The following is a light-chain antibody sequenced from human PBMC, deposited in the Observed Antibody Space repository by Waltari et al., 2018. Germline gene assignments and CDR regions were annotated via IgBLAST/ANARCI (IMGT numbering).Light chain of an antibody. CDR2: RAS. CDR3: QQHGTLPAT. V-gene: IGKV3-20*01. CDR1: QSVGSSS. J-gene: IGKJ1*01. Sequence: EIVLTQSPGTASLSPGERVTLSCRASQSVGSSSLAWYQQKPGQAARLVIYRASRRATGIADRFSGRGSGTDFSLTISRLEPEDFAVYYCQQHGTLPATFGQGTKVEIK.